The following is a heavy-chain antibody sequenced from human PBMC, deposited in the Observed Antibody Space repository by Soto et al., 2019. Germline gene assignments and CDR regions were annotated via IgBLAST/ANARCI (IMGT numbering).Heavy chain of an antibody. V-gene: IGHV1-8*01. J-gene: IGHJ5*02. CDR3: ARMATFGSLNWFEP. CDR1: GYSFTNND. CDR2: MNPGGGDT. Sequence: ASVKVSCKASGYSFTNNDVSWVRQATGQGLEWMGWMNPGGGDTGYAQKFQGRVTMTRDICTATAYMELSSLRSDDTATYYCARMATFGSLNWFEPGGHGTLVTVSS. D-gene: IGHD3-16*01.